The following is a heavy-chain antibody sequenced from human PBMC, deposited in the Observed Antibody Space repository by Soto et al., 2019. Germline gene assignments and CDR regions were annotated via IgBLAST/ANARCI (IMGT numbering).Heavy chain of an antibody. D-gene: IGHD3-3*01. CDR3: ARDPGVTNYYFAY. CDR1: GFTFSSYG. J-gene: IGHJ4*02. V-gene: IGHV3-33*01. CDR2: IWYDGSKQ. Sequence: QVQLVESGGGVVQPGTSLRLACAPSGFTFSSYGMHWVRQAPGKGLEWVAVIWYDGSKQYYADSVKGRFTISRDNSKNTLYLQMNSLRAEDTDVYYCARDPGVTNYYFAYWGQGTMVTVSS.